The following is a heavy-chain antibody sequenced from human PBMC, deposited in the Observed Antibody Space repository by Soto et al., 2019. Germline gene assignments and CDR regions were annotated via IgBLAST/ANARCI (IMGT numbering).Heavy chain of an antibody. J-gene: IGHJ4*02. CDR3: ASSVAYPDDYGDEN. V-gene: IGHV4-30-2*01. Sequence: SETLSLTCAVSGGSISSGGYSWSWIRQPPGKGLEWIGYIYHSGSTYYNPSLKSRVTISVDRSKNQFSLKLSSVTAADTAVYYCASSVAYPDDYGDENWGQGTLVTVSS. CDR2: IYHSGST. D-gene: IGHD4-17*01. CDR1: GGSISSGGYS.